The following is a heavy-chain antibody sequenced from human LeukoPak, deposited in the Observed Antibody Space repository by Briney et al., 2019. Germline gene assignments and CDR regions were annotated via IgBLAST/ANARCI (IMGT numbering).Heavy chain of an antibody. D-gene: IGHD6-19*01. CDR3: AKDLGSGWYYFDC. CDR2: ISNNGGST. CDR1: GYSFTSYW. V-gene: IGHV3-23*01. Sequence: GESLKISCKGSGYSFTSYWIGWVRQMPGKGLEWVSSISNNGGSTYYYADSVKGRFTISRDNSKNTLFLQMNSLRAEDTAVYYCAKDLGSGWYYFDCWGQGTLVTVSS. J-gene: IGHJ4*02.